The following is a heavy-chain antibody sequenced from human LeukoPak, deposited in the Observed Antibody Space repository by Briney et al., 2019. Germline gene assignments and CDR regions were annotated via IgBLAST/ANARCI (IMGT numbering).Heavy chain of an antibody. V-gene: IGHV3-15*01. J-gene: IGHJ3*02. CDR3: TTGFGELLHGAFDI. D-gene: IGHD3-10*01. CDR1: GFTFSNAW. CDR2: IKSKTDGGTT. Sequence: GGSLRLSCAASGFTFSNAWMSWVRQAPGKGLEWVGRIKSKTDGGTTDYAAPVKGRFTISRDDSKNTLYLQMNSLKTEDTAVYYCTTGFGELLHGAFDIWGQGTMVTVSS.